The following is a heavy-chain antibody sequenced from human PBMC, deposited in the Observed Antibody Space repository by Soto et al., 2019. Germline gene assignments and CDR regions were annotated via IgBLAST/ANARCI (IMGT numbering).Heavy chain of an antibody. Sequence: QVQLMESGGDLVKPGGSLRLSCAASGFRFSDFYMTWIRQAPGKGLEWVSYISTSGTNEFYADSVKGRFTISRDNAKASLYLHMNSLRSEDTAVYFCARAVVLFSRLDYWGQGALVTVSS. CDR1: GFRFSDFY. CDR3: ARAVVLFSRLDY. J-gene: IGHJ4*02. CDR2: ISTSGTNE. V-gene: IGHV3-11*01. D-gene: IGHD3-22*01.